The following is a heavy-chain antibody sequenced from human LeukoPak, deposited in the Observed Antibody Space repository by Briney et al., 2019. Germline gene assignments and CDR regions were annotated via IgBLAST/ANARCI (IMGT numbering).Heavy chain of an antibody. CDR3: ARDRIYCSSTSCYFFDY. D-gene: IGHD2-2*01. J-gene: IGHJ4*02. CDR2: IKQDGSEK. CDR1: GFTFSNYA. V-gene: IGHV3-7*01. Sequence: GGSLRLSCAASGFTFSNYAMSWVRQAPGKGLEWVANIKQDGSEKYYVDSVKGRFTISRDNAKNSLYLQMNSLRAEDTAVYYCARDRIYCSSTSCYFFDYWGQGTLVTVSS.